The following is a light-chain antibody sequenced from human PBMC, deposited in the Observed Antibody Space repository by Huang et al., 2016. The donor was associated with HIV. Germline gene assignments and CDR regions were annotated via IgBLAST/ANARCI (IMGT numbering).Light chain of an antibody. CDR2: GAS. V-gene: IGKV3-15*01. CDR1: QSVSSN. CDR3: QQYDNGPIA. J-gene: IGKJ5*01. Sequence: EIVMTQSPATLSVSPGERATLSCRASQSVSSNLAWYQQKHGQAPRLRIYGASTRVTGVPARFSGSWSGTEFTLTISSLQSEDFAVYYCQQYDNGPIAFGQGTRLEI.